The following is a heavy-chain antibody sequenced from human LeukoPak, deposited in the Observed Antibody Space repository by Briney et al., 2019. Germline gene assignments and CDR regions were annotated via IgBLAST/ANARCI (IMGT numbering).Heavy chain of an antibody. J-gene: IGHJ5*02. D-gene: IGHD3-22*01. Sequence: ASVKVSCKASGYTFTSYDINWVRQATGHGLEWTGWMNPNSGNTGYAQKFQGRVTMTRNTSKSTAYMELSSLKSEDTAVYYCARMYYSDSGGYNWFDPWGQGTLVTVSS. V-gene: IGHV1-8*01. CDR3: ARMYYSDSGGYNWFDP. CDR2: MNPNSGNT. CDR1: GYTFTSYD.